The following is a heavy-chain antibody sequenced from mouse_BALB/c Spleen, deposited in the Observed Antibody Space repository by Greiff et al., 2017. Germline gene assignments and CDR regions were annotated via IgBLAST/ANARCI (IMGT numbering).Heavy chain of an antibody. CDR2: IWGGGST. D-gene: IGHD2-3*01. J-gene: IGHJ4*01. V-gene: IGHV2-6-5*01. CDR3: AKHIYDGYSVYYAMDY. Sequence: VPLKESGPCLVAPSQSLSLTCTVSGFSFTDYGVSWFRPPPGTGLVWLGVIWGGGSTYYNSALKSRLSISKDNSKSQVFLKMNSLQTDDTAMYYCAKHIYDGYSVYYAMDYWGQGTSVTVAS. CDR1: GFSFTDYG.